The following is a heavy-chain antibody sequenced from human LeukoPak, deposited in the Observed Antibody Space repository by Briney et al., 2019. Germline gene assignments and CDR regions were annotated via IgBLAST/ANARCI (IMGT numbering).Heavy chain of an antibody. CDR2: INSDGSIT. V-gene: IGHV3-74*01. CDR3: ARESRSYSRRGYYYYGMDV. J-gene: IGHJ6*02. D-gene: IGHD4-11*01. Sequence: GGSLRLSCAASGFTFTTYWMHWVRQAPGKGLVWVSHINSDGSITSYADSVKGRFTISRDNAKNTLYLQMNSLRAEDTAVYYCARESRSYSRRGYYYYGMDVWGQGTTVIVSS. CDR1: GFTFTTYW.